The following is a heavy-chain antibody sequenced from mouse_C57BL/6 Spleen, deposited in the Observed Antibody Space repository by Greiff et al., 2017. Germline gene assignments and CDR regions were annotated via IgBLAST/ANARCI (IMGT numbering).Heavy chain of an antibody. Sequence: VQLQQSVAELVRPGASVKLSCTASGYNITNTYMHWVKQRPEQGLEWIGRIDPGNGNTKYDQKFQGKATLTADTSSTTAYLQLSSLTSEDTAIYYCALYDYDSWCADWGQGTLVTVSA. D-gene: IGHD2-4*01. J-gene: IGHJ3*01. CDR2: IDPGNGNT. CDR3: ALYDYDSWCAD. V-gene: IGHV14-3*01. CDR1: GYNITNTY.